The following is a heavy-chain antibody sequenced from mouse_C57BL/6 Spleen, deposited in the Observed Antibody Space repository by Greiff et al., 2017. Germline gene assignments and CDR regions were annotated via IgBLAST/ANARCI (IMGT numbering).Heavy chain of an antibody. CDR2: IYPNYGGN. J-gene: IGHJ1*03. CDR1: GYTFTDYY. CDR3: ARDELRRYFDV. D-gene: IGHD2-4*01. V-gene: IGHV1-34*01. Sequence: VKLKQSGPELVKPGASVKMSCKASGYTFTDYYMHWVKQSHGKSLEWIGYIYPNYGGNGYHQKFKGKATLTVAKYYSTAYMELRSLTSEDSAVYYCARDELRRYFDVWGTGTTVTVSS.